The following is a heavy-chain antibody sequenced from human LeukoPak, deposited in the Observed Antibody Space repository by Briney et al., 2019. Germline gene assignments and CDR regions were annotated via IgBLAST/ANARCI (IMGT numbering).Heavy chain of an antibody. Sequence: GGSLRLSCVVSGISLSNYAMTWVRQAPGKGLEWVSYISERGGSTTYADSVKGRFTISRDTSLNTLYLQMNNLRAEDTAVYFCAKRGVVIRGILVIGYHQEAYHYDFRGQGVLVTVSS. CDR3: AKRGVVIRGILVIGYHQEAYHYDF. J-gene: IGHJ4*02. CDR1: GISLSNYA. D-gene: IGHD3-10*01. CDR2: ISERGGST. V-gene: IGHV3-23*01.